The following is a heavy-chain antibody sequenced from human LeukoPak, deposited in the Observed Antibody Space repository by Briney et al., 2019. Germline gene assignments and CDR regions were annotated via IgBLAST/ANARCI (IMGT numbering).Heavy chain of an antibody. D-gene: IGHD5-18*01. Sequence: PGVALRLSCAASGFTFSSYAMSWVRQAPGKGLEWVSAISGSGGSTYYADSVKGRFTISRDNSKNTLYLQMNSLRAEDTAVHYCAKGGYSYGSPLGYWGQGTLVSVSS. CDR2: ISGSGGST. CDR1: GFTFSSYA. V-gene: IGHV3-23*01. CDR3: AKGGYSYGSPLGY. J-gene: IGHJ4*02.